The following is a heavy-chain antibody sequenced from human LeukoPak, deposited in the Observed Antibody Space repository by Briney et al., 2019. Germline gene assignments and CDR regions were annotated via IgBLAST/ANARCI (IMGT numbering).Heavy chain of an antibody. D-gene: IGHD6-19*01. V-gene: IGHV4-59*01. J-gene: IGHJ4*02. Sequence: SETLSLTCTVSGGSISSYYWSWIRQPPGKGLEWIGHIYYSGSTNYNPSLKSRVTISVDTSKNQFSLKLNSVTAADTTVYYCARIPPRSSGWYFFDYWGQGTLVTVSS. CDR2: IYYSGST. CDR1: GGSISSYY. CDR3: ARIPPRSSGWYFFDY.